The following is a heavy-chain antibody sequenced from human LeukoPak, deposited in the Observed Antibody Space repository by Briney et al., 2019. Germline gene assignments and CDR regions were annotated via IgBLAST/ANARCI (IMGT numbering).Heavy chain of an antibody. D-gene: IGHD3-10*01. V-gene: IGHV3-30-3*01. CDR2: ISYDGSNK. J-gene: IGHJ6*02. Sequence: PGGSLRLSCAASGFTFSSYAMHWVRQAPGKGLEWVAVISYDGSNKYYADSVKGRFTISRDNSKNTLYLQMNSLRAEDTAAYYCARTGSGSYYNYYYYGMDVWGQGTTVTVSS. CDR3: ARTGSGSYYNYYYYGMDV. CDR1: GFTFSSYA.